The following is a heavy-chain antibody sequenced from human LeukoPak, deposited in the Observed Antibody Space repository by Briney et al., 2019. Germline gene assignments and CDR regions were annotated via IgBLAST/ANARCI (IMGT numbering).Heavy chain of an antibody. V-gene: IGHV3-23*01. Sequence: PGGSLRLSCAASGFTFSSYAMSWVRQAPGKGLEWVSAITSSGGSTYYVDSVKGRFTISRDNSKNTLYLQVNGLRAEDTAVYYCAKRHYYDNSGLWDSWGQGTLVTVSS. J-gene: IGHJ4*02. CDR1: GFTFSSYA. CDR3: AKRHYYDNSGLWDS. CDR2: ITSSGGST. D-gene: IGHD3-22*01.